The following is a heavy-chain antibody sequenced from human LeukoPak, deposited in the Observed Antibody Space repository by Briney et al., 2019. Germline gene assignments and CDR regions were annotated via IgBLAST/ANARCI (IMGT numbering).Heavy chain of an antibody. D-gene: IGHD2-21*01. V-gene: IGHV6-1*01. CDR2: TYYRSRWYN. CDR1: GDSVSSNSAA. CDR3: AREVVDVAPNAFDI. Sequence: SQTLSLTCAISGDSVSSNSAAWNGTRQSPSRGLEWLGRTYYRSRWYNDYAVSVKSRIIIIPDTSKNQFSLQLNSVTPEDTAVYYCAREVVDVAPNAFDIWGQGTMVTVSS. J-gene: IGHJ3*02.